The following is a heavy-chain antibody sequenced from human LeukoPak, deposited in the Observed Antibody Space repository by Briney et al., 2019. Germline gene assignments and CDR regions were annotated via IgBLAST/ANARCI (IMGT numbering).Heavy chain of an antibody. CDR1: GFTFSSYS. J-gene: IGHJ3*02. CDR2: ISSNSSSYI. V-gene: IGHV3-21*01. D-gene: IGHD2-21*02. CDR3: ARGGIVVVTYAFDI. Sequence: RGGSLRHSCAASGFTFSSYSMNGVGQAPWRGVAWVSSISSNSSSYIYYADSVKGRFTISRDNAKNSLYLKMNSLRAEDTAVYYCARGGIVVVTYAFDIWGQGTMVTVSS.